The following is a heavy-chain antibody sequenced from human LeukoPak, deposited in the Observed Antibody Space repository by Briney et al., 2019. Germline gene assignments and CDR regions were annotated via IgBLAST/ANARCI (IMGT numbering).Heavy chain of an antibody. J-gene: IGHJ1*01. Sequence: VGSLRLSCAASGFTFSSYWMHWVRQAPGKGLVWVSRIKGDGNTNYADSVKGRFTISRDNAKNTVALQMNSLRAEDTGVYYCARAPSEIGGYYPEYFRHWGQGTLVTVS. D-gene: IGHD3-22*01. V-gene: IGHV3-74*01. CDR3: ARAPSEIGGYYPEYFRH. CDR1: GFTFSSYW. CDR2: IKGDGNT.